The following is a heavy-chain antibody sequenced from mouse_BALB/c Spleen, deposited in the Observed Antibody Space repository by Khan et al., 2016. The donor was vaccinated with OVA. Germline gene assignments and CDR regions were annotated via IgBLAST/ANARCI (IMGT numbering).Heavy chain of an antibody. CDR1: GFSLTSHG. CDR2: IWGDGST. Sequence: QVQLKELGPGLVAPSQSLSITCTVSGFSLTSHGVNWVRQPPGKGLEWLGVIWGDGSTNYHSALKSRLSISKDNSKSQVFLKLNSLQTDDTATYCCAKWGNSYYAMDYWGQGTSVTVSS. CDR3: AKWGNSYYAMDY. V-gene: IGHV2-3*01. D-gene: IGHD2-1*01. J-gene: IGHJ4*01.